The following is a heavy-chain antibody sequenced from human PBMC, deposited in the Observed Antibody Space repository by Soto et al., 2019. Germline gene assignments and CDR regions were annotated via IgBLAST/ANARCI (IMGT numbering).Heavy chain of an antibody. Sequence: GGSLRLSCAASGFTFSSYAMHWVRQAPGKGLEWVAVISYDGSNKYYADSVKGRFTISRDNSKNTLYLQMNSLRAEDTAVYYCARPEGLSHDAFDIWGQGTMVTVSS. CDR2: ISYDGSNK. CDR1: GFTFSSYA. J-gene: IGHJ3*02. V-gene: IGHV3-30-3*01. CDR3: ARPEGLSHDAFDI.